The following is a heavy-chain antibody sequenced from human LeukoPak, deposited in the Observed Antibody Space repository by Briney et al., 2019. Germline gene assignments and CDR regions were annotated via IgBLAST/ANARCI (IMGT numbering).Heavy chain of an antibody. D-gene: IGHD3-10*01. CDR2: ISGSGGST. CDR1: GFTFSSYA. V-gene: IGHV3-23*01. CDR3: AKKGLWFGELLYSYYFDY. Sequence: GGSLRLSCAASGFTFSSYAMSWVRQARGTGLEWVSAISGSGGSTYYADSVKGRFTISRDNSKNTLYLQMNSLRAEDTAVYYCAKKGLWFGELLYSYYFDYWGQGTLVTVSS. J-gene: IGHJ4*02.